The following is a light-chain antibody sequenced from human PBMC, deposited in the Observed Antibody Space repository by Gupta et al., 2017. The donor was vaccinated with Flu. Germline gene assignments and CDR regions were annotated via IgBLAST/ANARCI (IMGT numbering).Light chain of an antibody. J-gene: IGKJ2*01. V-gene: IGKV3-15*01. Sequence: VTLSLSPGERATLSCRVSESISGNLAWYQHKPGQAPRLLIYGASTRATGVPARFSGSGSRTEFTLTISSLQSEDFAIYYCQQYNKWPPYTFGQGTKLEIK. CDR2: GAS. CDR1: ESISGN. CDR3: QQYNKWPPYT.